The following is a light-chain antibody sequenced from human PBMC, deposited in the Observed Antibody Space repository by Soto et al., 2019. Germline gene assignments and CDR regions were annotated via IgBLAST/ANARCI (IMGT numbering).Light chain of an antibody. CDR3: AAWDDSLNGFV. CDR1: DSNIGSNS. Sequence: QSVLTQPPSASGTPGQRVTISCSGSDSNIGSNSVNWYQQLPGTAPKLLIHSNNKWPSGVPDRFSGSKSGTSGFLAISGLQSEDEADYFCAAWDDSLNGFVFGGGNKVTVL. J-gene: IGLJ1*01. V-gene: IGLV1-44*01. CDR2: SNN.